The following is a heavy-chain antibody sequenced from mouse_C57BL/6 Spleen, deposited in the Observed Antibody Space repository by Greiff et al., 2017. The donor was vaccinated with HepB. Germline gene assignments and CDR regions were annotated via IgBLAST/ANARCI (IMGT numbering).Heavy chain of an antibody. CDR2: IYPGNSDT. V-gene: IGHV1-5*01. D-gene: IGHD1-1*01. CDR1: GYTFTSYW. CDR3: TSYYGSWYFDV. Sequence: EVQLQQSGTVLARPGASVKMSCKTSGYTFTSYWMHWVKQRPGQGLEWIGTIYPGNSDTSYNQNFKGKAKLTAVTSASTAYMELSSLTNEDSAVYYCTSYYGSWYFDVWGTGTTVTVSS. J-gene: IGHJ1*03.